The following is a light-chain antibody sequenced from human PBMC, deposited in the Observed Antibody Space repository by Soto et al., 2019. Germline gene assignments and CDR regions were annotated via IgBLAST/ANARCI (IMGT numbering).Light chain of an antibody. Sequence: DIQMTQSPSTLSASVGDRVTITCRASESISSWLAWYQQKPGKAPKLLIYKASNLESGVPSRFSGRGSGTEFTLTISSLQPDDLATYDCQHYNSYSEALGQGTKGDIK. V-gene: IGKV1-5*03. CDR2: KAS. CDR1: ESISSW. J-gene: IGKJ1*01. CDR3: QHYNSYSEA.